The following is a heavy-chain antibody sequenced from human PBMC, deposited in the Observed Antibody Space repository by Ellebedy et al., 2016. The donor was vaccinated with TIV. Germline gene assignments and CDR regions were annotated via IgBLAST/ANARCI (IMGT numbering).Heavy chain of an antibody. D-gene: IGHD4-23*01. J-gene: IGHJ4*02. V-gene: IGHV3-64D*06. CDR3: VNNFPAVG. CDR2: ISSNGGST. Sequence: PGGSLRLSCSASGFTFSSSAMHWVRQAPGKGLEYVSSISSNGGSTYYAGSVKGRFTISRDNSKNTLHLQMTSLRAEDTAVYYCVNNFPAVGWGQGTLVTVSS. CDR1: GFTFSSSA.